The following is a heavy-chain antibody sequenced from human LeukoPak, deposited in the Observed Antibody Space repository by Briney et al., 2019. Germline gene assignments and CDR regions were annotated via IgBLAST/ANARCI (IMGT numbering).Heavy chain of an antibody. CDR3: ARDIGTWGFDP. V-gene: IGHV3-21*01. CDR2: ITSSSSYI. CDR1: GFTFSSYS. Sequence: PGGSLRLSCVASGFTFSSYSMNWVRQAPVKGLEWVSAITSSSSYIYYADSVKGRFTISRDNARDSLYLQMNSLRAEDTAVYYCARDIGTWGFDPWGQGTLVTVSS. J-gene: IGHJ5*02. D-gene: IGHD2-15*01.